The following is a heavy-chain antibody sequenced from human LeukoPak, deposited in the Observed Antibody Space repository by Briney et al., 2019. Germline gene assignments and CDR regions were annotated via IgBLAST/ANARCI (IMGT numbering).Heavy chain of an antibody. Sequence: HPGRSLRLSCTASGFTFGDYAMSWVRQAPGKGLVWVSRINSDGSSTSYADSVKGRFTISRDNAKNTLYLQMNSLRAEDTAVYYCARAYCSSTSCYKYGMDVWGQGTTVTVSS. D-gene: IGHD2-2*02. CDR2: INSDGSST. J-gene: IGHJ6*02. V-gene: IGHV3-74*01. CDR1: GFTFGDYA. CDR3: ARAYCSSTSCYKYGMDV.